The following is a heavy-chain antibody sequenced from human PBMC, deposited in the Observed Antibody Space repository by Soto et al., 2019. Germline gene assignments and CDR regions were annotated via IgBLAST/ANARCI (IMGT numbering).Heavy chain of an antibody. CDR2: IWYDGSNK. J-gene: IGHJ6*02. CDR3: ARSGVDIVATIPSTYYYYYGMDV. D-gene: IGHD5-12*01. CDR1: GFTFSSYG. Sequence: GGSLRLSCAASGFTFSSYGMHWVRQAPGKGLEWVAVIWYDGSNKYYADSVKGRFTISRDNSKNTLYLQMNSLRAEDTAVYYCARSGVDIVATIPSTYYYYYGMDVWGQGTTVTVSS. V-gene: IGHV3-33*01.